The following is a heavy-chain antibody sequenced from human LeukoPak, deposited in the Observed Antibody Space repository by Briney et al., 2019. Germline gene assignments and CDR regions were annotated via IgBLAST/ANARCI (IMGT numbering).Heavy chain of an antibody. D-gene: IGHD2-15*01. CDR1: AYTFTSYD. J-gene: IGHJ4*02. Sequence: ASVKLSCKASAYTFTSYDINWVRQATGQGLEWMGWMNPNSGNTGYAQTLQGRVTMTRNTSISTAYLELSSLRSEDTAVYYCARGAPGSYCSGGSCPYFDYWGQGTLISVSS. CDR2: MNPNSGNT. V-gene: IGHV1-8*01. CDR3: ARGAPGSYCSGGSCPYFDY.